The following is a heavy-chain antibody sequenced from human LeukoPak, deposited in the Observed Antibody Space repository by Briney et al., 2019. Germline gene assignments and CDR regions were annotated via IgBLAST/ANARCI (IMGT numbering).Heavy chain of an antibody. CDR1: GYTFSNYA. D-gene: IGHD2-2*01. CDR3: ARVYCSSISCHYYFDY. CDR2: INAGNGNT. J-gene: IGHJ4*02. V-gene: IGHV1-3*01. Sequence: ASVKVSCKASGYTFSNYAMHWVRQAPGQRPEWMGWINAGNGNTEYSQKFQGRVTITRDTSTSTAYMELSSLRSEDTAVYYCARVYCSSISCHYYFDYWGQGTLVTVSS.